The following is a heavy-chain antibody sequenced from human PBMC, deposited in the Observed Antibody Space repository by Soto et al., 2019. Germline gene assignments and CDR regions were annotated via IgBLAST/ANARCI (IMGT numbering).Heavy chain of an antibody. Sequence: PSETLSLTCTVSGGSISSYYWSWIRQPPGKGLEWIGYINHSGNTNYNPSLKSRVSISVDTSKNQFSLKLSSVTAADTAVYYCGSMGTDCSGGSCYQNAESFHHWGQGTLVPVSS. CDR1: GGSISSYY. V-gene: IGHV4-59*12. CDR3: GSMGTDCSGGSCYQNAESFHH. CDR2: INHSGNT. D-gene: IGHD2-15*01. J-gene: IGHJ1*01.